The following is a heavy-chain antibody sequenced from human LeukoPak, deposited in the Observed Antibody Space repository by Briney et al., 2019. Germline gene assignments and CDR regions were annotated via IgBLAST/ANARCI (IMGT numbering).Heavy chain of an antibody. J-gene: IGHJ6*03. Sequence: GGSLRLSCAASGFTFSSYAMHWVRQAPGKGLEWVAVISYDGSNKYYADSVKGRFTTSRDNSKNTLYLQMNSLRAEDTAVYYCARAQMVPNYGYYYYYMDVWGKGTTVTVSS. D-gene: IGHD3-10*01. CDR2: ISYDGSNK. V-gene: IGHV3-30*01. CDR3: ARAQMVPNYGYYYYYMDV. CDR1: GFTFSSYA.